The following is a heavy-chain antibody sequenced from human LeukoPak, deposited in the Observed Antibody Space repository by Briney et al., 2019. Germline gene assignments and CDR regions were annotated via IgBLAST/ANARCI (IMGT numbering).Heavy chain of an antibody. V-gene: IGHV3-11*01. D-gene: IGHD5-12*01. Sequence: SGGSLRLSCAASGFIFSDYYMSWIRQAPGKGLEWVSYISSSGSTMYYTDSVKGRFTISRDNAKDSLYLQMNSLRAEDTAVYYCARDPGSGYEEHFDYWGQGTLVTVSS. J-gene: IGHJ4*02. CDR3: ARDPGSGYEEHFDY. CDR1: GFIFSDYY. CDR2: ISSSGSTM.